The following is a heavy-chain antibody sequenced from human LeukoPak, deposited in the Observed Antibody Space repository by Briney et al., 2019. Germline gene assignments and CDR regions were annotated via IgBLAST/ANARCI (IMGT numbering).Heavy chain of an antibody. J-gene: IGHJ4*02. CDR2: IRYDGSNK. CDR1: GFTFSSYG. D-gene: IGHD3-3*01. CDR3: AKDRFLEWLFDY. Sequence: GGSLRLSCAASGFTFSSYGMHWVRQAPGKGLEWVAFIRYDGSNKYYADSVKGRFTISRDNSKNTLYLQMNSLGAEDTAVYYCAKDRFLEWLFDYWGQGTLVTVSS. V-gene: IGHV3-30*02.